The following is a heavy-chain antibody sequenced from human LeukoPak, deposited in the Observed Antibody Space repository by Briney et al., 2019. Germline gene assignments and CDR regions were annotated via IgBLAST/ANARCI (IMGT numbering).Heavy chain of an antibody. V-gene: IGHV6-1*01. CDR1: GDSVSSNRAT. CDR2: TYFRSKWYN. Sequence: SQSLSLTCAISGDSVSSNRATWTWIRQSPSRGLMWLGRTYFRSKWYNDYAVSVKSRITINPDTSKNQFSLQLNSVTPEDTAVYYCARGRGDIDFDYWGQGTLVTVSS. CDR3: ARGRGDIDFDY. J-gene: IGHJ4*02.